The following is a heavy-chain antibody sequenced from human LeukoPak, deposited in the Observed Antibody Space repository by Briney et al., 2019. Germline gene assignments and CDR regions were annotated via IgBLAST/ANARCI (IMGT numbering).Heavy chain of an antibody. Sequence: SETLSLTCTVSGDSIGSSTYYGGWIRQPPGKGLEWIGSIYYSGSTYYSPSLKSRVNMSIDASNNQFSLKLSSVTAADTAIYYCARTSATSDHWGQGALVTVSS. CDR3: ARTSATSDH. CDR2: IYYSGST. CDR1: GDSIGSSTYY. J-gene: IGHJ4*02. V-gene: IGHV4-39*01.